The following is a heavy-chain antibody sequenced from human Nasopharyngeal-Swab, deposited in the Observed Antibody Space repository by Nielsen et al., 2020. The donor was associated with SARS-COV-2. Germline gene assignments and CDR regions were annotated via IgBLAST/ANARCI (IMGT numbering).Heavy chain of an antibody. CDR3: VKSNFLDY. J-gene: IGHJ4*02. V-gene: IGHV3-23*01. Sequence: GESLKIFCAASGFPFNNYGMNWVRQAPGEGLEWVSTVDPSGGSTYYADSVRGRFTISRDNSKNALYLQMNSLRVEDTAIYYCVKSNFLDYWGQGAQVTVSS. CDR1: GFPFNNYG. CDR2: VDPSGGST. D-gene: IGHD3-3*01.